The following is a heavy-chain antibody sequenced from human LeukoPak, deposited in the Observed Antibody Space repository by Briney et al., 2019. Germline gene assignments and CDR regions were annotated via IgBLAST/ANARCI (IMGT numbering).Heavy chain of an antibody. D-gene: IGHD3-22*01. CDR3: ARRDYYDSRDVDY. V-gene: IGHV1-2*02. CDR1: GYTFTGYY. Sequence: ASVKVSCKASGYTFTGYYMHWVRQAPGQGLEWMGWINPNSGGTNYAQKFQGRVTMTRDTSISTAYMELSRLRSDDTAVYYCARRDYYDSRDVDYWGQGTLVTVSS. J-gene: IGHJ4*02. CDR2: INPNSGGT.